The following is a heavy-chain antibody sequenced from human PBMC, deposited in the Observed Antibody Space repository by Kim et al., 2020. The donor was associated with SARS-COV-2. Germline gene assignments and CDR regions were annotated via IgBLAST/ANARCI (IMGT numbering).Heavy chain of an antibody. J-gene: IGHJ4*02. V-gene: IGHV3-7*03. CDR1: GVSFNNYW. CDR2: IKEDGSEK. Sequence: GGSLRLSCAASGVSFNNYWMGWVRQAPGEGLEWVAHIKEDGSEKYHVDSVEGRFTISRDNAKNSLYLQMNSLRAEDTAMYYCARDRGYCSGGSCYSIFDYWGQGTQVTVSS. CDR3: ARDRGYCSGGSCYSIFDY. D-gene: IGHD2-15*01.